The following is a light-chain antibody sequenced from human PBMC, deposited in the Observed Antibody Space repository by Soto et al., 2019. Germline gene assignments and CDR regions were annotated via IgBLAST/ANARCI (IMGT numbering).Light chain of an antibody. CDR1: SSDVGRYNY. CDR3: SSYTYSSTLL. Sequence: QSVLTQPASVSGSPGQSITISCTGTSSDVGRYNYVSWYQQHPGKAPKLMIYEVSNRPSGVSHRFSGSKSGNTASLTISGLQAEDEADYYCSSYTYSSTLLFGGGTKLTVL. V-gene: IGLV2-14*01. CDR2: EVS. J-gene: IGLJ2*01.